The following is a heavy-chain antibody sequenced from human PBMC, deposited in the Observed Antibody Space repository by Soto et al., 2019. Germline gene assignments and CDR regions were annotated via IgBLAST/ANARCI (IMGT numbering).Heavy chain of an antibody. V-gene: IGHV3-30*18. CDR3: AKGRDGYILLDNWFDP. CDR2: ISYDGSNK. J-gene: IGHJ5*02. Sequence: VQLVESGGGVVQPGRSLRLSCAASGFTFSSYGMHWVRQAPGKGLEWVAVISYDGSNKYYADSVKGRFTISRDNSKNTLYLQMNSLRAEDTAVYYCAKGRDGYILLDNWFDPWGQGTLVTVSS. CDR1: GFTFSSYG. D-gene: IGHD2-21*01.